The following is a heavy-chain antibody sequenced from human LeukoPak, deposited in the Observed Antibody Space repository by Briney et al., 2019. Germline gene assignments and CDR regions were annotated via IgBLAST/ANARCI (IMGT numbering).Heavy chain of an antibody. V-gene: IGHV4-34*01. J-gene: IGHJ5*02. CDR2: INHSGGT. D-gene: IGHD3-3*01. CDR1: GGSFSGYY. CDR3: ARGRWLLLYNMRANWFDP. Sequence: PSETLSHTRAVYGGSFSGYYWSWIRQPPGKGLEWIGEINHSGGTNYNPSLKSRVTISVDTSKNQFSLKLSSVTAADTAVYYCARGRWLLLYNMRANWFDPCGQGTLVTVSS.